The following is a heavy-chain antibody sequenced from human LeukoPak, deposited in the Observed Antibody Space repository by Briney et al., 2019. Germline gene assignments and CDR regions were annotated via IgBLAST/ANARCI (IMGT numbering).Heavy chain of an antibody. CDR3: ASTGIQYMLYYFDY. V-gene: IGHV1-69*13. J-gene: IGHJ4*02. D-gene: IGHD2-8*01. CDR2: IIPIFGTA. Sequence: SVKVSCKASGGTFSIYAISWVRQAPGQGLEWMGGIIPIFGTANYAQKFQGRVTITADESTSTAYMELSSLRSEDTAVYYCASTGIQYMLYYFDYWGQGTLVTVSS. CDR1: GGTFSIYA.